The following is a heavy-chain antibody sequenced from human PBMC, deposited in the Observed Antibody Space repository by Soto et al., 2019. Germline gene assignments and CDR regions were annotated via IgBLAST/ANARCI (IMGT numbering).Heavy chain of an antibody. CDR2: IYYSGST. D-gene: IGHD1-20*01. CDR1: GGSISSGGYY. CDR3: ARDAPVSPDKKGFDY. J-gene: IGHJ4*02. V-gene: IGHV4-31*03. Sequence: SETLSLTCTVSGGSISSGGYYWSWIRQHPGKGLEWIGYIYYSGSTYYNPSLKSRVTISVDTSKNQFSLKLSSVTAADTAVYYCARDAPVSPDKKGFDYWGQGTLVTVSS.